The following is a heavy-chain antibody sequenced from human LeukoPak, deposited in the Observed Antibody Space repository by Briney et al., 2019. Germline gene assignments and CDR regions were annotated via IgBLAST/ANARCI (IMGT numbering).Heavy chain of an antibody. Sequence: ASVKVSCKASGYTFTSYDINWVRQATGQGLEWMGWISAYNGNTNYAQKLQGRVTMTTDTSTSTAYMELRSLRSDDTAVYYCASGWAIMAGGAEYFQHWGQGTLVTVSS. J-gene: IGHJ1*01. V-gene: IGHV1-18*01. D-gene: IGHD6-19*01. CDR3: ASGWAIMAGGAEYFQH. CDR2: ISAYNGNT. CDR1: GYTFTSYD.